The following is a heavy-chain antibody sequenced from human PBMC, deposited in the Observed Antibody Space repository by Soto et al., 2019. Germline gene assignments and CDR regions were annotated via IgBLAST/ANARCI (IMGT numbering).Heavy chain of an antibody. Sequence: QVQLVESGGGVVQPGRSLRLSCAASGFTFRSYAMHWVRQAPGKGLELVAVLSYDGNNKYYADSVKGRFAISRDNSRNTLYLQMNGLRAEDAAVYYCARARLDTPALDYWGQGTLVTVSS. J-gene: IGHJ4*02. D-gene: IGHD2-2*01. V-gene: IGHV3-30*09. CDR3: ARARLDTPALDY. CDR2: LSYDGNNK. CDR1: GFTFRSYA.